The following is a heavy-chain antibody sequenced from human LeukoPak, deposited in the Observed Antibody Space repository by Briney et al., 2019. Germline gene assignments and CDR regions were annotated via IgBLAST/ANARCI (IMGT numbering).Heavy chain of an antibody. CDR2: LSGGGGT. Sequence: PGGSLRLSCAASGFTFSSYAMSWVRQAPGKGLDWVSGLSGGGGTYYADSVKGRFTISRDNSKNTLYLQMNSLRAEDTAVYYCARTGYCSSTSCSAGFDPWGQGTLVTVSS. J-gene: IGHJ5*02. V-gene: IGHV3-23*01. CDR1: GFTFSSYA. CDR3: ARTGYCSSTSCSAGFDP. D-gene: IGHD2-2*01.